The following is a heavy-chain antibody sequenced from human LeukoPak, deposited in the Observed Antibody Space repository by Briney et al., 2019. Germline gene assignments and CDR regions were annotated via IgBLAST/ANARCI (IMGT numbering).Heavy chain of an antibody. Sequence: SQTLSLTCTVSGVSISSSNSYWGWIRQPPGKGLEWIGSIYYSGNTYYNASLKSQVSISIDTSKNQFSLRLTSVTAADTAVYYCARQTGSGLFILPGGQGTLVTVSS. CDR1: GVSISSSNSY. CDR3: ARQTGSGLFILP. V-gene: IGHV4-39*01. J-gene: IGHJ4*02. D-gene: IGHD3/OR15-3a*01. CDR2: IYYSGNT.